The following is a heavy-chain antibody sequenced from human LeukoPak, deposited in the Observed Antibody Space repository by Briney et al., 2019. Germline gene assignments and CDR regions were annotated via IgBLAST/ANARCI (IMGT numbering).Heavy chain of an antibody. Sequence: SQTLSLTCTISVDSVSSNSAAWNWIRQSPSRGLEWLGRTYYTFKWYKNYAASVKSRIIINPDTSKNQFSLQLNSVTPEDTAVYYCARADANSGYFDPWGQGTLVTVSS. CDR1: VDSVSSNSAA. V-gene: IGHV6-1*01. CDR3: ARADANSGYFDP. J-gene: IGHJ5*02. CDR2: TYYTFKWYK. D-gene: IGHD1-1*01.